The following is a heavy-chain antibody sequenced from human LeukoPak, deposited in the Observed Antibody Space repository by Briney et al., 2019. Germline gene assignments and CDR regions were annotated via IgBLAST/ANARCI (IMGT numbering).Heavy chain of an antibody. Sequence: PGGSLRLSCAASGFTFSTYSMNWVRQAPGKGLEWVSIISSNSSYIYYADSVKGRFTISRDNAKNSLYLQMNSLRAEDTAVYFCTREGIAAAGTGFEYWGERTLVTVSP. CDR1: GFTFSTYS. J-gene: IGHJ4*02. CDR2: ISSNSSYI. CDR3: TREGIAAAGTGFEY. V-gene: IGHV3-21*06. D-gene: IGHD6-13*01.